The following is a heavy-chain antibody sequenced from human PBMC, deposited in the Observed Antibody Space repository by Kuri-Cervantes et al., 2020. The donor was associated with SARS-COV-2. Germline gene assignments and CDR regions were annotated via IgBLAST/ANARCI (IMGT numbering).Heavy chain of an antibody. D-gene: IGHD3-10*01. CDR2: IRYDGSNK. J-gene: IGHJ6*03. Sequence: LSLTCAASGFTFSSYGMHWVRQAPGKGLEWVAFIRYDGSNKYYADSVKGRFTISRDNSKNTLYLQMNSLRAEDTAVYYCARADGFGELFYYYYMDVWGKGTTVTVSS. CDR1: GFTFSSYG. V-gene: IGHV3-30*02. CDR3: ARADGFGELFYYYYMDV.